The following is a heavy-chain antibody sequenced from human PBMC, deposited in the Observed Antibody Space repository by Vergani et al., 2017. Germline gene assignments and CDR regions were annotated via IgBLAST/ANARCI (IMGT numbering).Heavy chain of an antibody. CDR1: GGTISSYA. D-gene: IGHD6-6*01. V-gene: IGHV1-69*01. J-gene: IGHJ6*03. CDR3: AKESSSGPHRRGLRPGYYIDV. Sequence: QVQLVQSGAEVKKPGSSVKVSCKASGGTISSYAISWVRQAPGQGLEWMGENIPGFETGNSAQKFQVRVTITADEPTSTVFMELSCLTYEDTAVYYCAKESSSGPHRRGLRPGYYIDVWGKGTTVTVSS. CDR2: NIPGFETG.